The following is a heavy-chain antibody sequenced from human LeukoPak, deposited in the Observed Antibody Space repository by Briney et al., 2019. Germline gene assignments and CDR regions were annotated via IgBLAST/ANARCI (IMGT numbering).Heavy chain of an antibody. V-gene: IGHV3-23*01. CDR1: GGSISSYY. CDR3: AKGNTVRGVPYYFDY. J-gene: IGHJ4*02. CDR2: ISGSGGST. Sequence: ETLSLTCTVSGGSISSYYWSWVRQAPGKGLEWVSAISGSGGSTYYADSVKGRFTISRDNSKNTLYLQMNSLRAEDTAVYYCAKGNTVRGVPYYFDYWGQGTLVTVSS. D-gene: IGHD3-10*01.